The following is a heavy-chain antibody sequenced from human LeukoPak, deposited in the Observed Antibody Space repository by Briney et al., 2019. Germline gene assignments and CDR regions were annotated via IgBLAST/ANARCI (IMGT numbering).Heavy chain of an antibody. CDR1: GYTFTGYY. V-gene: IGHV1-2*02. D-gene: IGHD3-22*01. J-gene: IGHJ4*02. CDR2: INPNSGGT. CDR3: ARAASAYYSGDY. Sequence: GASVKVSCKASGYTFTGYYMHWVRQAPGQGLEWMGWINPNSGGTNYAQKFQGRVTTTRDTSISTAYMELSRLRSDDTAVYYCARAASAYYSGDYWGQGTLVTVSS.